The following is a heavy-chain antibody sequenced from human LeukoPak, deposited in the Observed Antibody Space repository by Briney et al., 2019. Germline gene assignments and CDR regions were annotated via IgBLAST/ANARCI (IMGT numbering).Heavy chain of an antibody. D-gene: IGHD3-3*01. CDR3: ARGGFDYDFWSGYFDY. CDR1: GFTYSNYA. J-gene: IGHJ4*02. Sequence: PGGSLRLSCAASGFTYSNYAMNWVRQAPGKGLEWVSYISSSSSTIYYADSVKGRFTISRDNAKNSLYLQMNSLRAEDTAVYYCARGGFDYDFWSGYFDYWGQGTLVTVSS. V-gene: IGHV3-48*01. CDR2: ISSSSSTI.